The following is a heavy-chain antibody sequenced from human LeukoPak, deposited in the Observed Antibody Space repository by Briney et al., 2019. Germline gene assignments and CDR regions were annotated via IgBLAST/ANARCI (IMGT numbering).Heavy chain of an antibody. CDR3: AELGIAMIGGV. Sequence: GSLRLSCAASGFTFSSYAMSWVRQAPGKGLEWVSAISGSGGSTYYADSVKGRFTISRDNAKNSLYLQMNSLRAEDTAVYYCAELGIAMIGGVWGKGTTVTISS. D-gene: IGHD3-10*02. CDR1: GFTFSSYA. J-gene: IGHJ6*04. CDR2: ISGSGGST. V-gene: IGHV3-23*01.